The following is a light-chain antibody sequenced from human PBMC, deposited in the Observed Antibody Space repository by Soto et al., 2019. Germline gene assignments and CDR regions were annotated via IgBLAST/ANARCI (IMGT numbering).Light chain of an antibody. CDR3: QYYNSWTLIS. J-gene: IGKJ5*01. V-gene: IGKV3-15*01. CDR1: QSISAN. CDR2: AAS. Sequence: EIMMTQSPATLSVSPGERATLSCRASQSISANIAWYQQKPGQAPRLLIYAASVRASGIPARFSGTGFGREFTLSISSLQSEDSAVYYCQYYNSWTLISFGQGTQLEIK.